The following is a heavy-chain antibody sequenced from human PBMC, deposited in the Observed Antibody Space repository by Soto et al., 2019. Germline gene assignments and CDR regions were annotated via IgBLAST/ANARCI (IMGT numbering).Heavy chain of an antibody. Sequence: QVKLVQSGAEVKKPGASMKVSCKASGFTFTSYGISWVRQAPGQGLEWMGWVSAYNGNTHYAQKLGGRVTMTTDTSTTTAYMELRSLRSDDTAVYYCSRGGSSWQPHEDYWGQGTLVTVSS. CDR1: GFTFTSYG. J-gene: IGHJ4*02. CDR3: SRGGSSWQPHEDY. D-gene: IGHD6-13*01. V-gene: IGHV1-18*01. CDR2: VSAYNGNT.